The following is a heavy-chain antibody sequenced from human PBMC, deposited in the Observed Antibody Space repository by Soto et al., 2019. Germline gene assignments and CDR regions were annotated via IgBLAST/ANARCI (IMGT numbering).Heavy chain of an antibody. Sequence: GGSLRLSCAASGFIFSTYGMHWVRQAPGKGLEWVAVIPFDGRNKYYADSVRGRFTISRDNSKNTLHLQMNSLRGEDTAVYYCAKDTATAITSYYFYGMDVWGQGTTVTVSS. CDR1: GFIFSTYG. J-gene: IGHJ6*02. CDR2: IPFDGRNK. V-gene: IGHV3-30*18. CDR3: AKDTATAITSYYFYGMDV. D-gene: IGHD5-12*01.